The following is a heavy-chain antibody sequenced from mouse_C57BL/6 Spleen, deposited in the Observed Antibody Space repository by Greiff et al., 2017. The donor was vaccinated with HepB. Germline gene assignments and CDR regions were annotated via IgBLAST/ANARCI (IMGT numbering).Heavy chain of an antibody. CDR2: INPYNGDT. D-gene: IGHD1-1*01. V-gene: IGHV1-20*01. Sequence: EVQLQQSGPELVKPGDSVKISCKASGYSFTGYFMNWVMQSHGKSLEWIGRINPYNGDTFYNQKFKGKATLTVDKSSSTAHMELRSLTSEDSAVYYCARDSIITTRYYFDYWGQGTTLTVSS. CDR1: GYSFTGYF. J-gene: IGHJ2*01. CDR3: ARDSIITTRYYFDY.